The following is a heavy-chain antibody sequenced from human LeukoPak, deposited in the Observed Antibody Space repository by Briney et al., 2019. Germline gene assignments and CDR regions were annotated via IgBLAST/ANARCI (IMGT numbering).Heavy chain of an antibody. D-gene: IGHD1-7*01. J-gene: IGHJ5*02. Sequence: ASVKVSCKASGYTFTSYGISWVRQAPGQGLEWMGWISAYNGNTNYAQKLQGRVTMTTDTSTSTAYMELRSLRSDDTAVYCCARDDWNYERDWFDPWGQGTLVTVSS. CDR2: ISAYNGNT. V-gene: IGHV1-18*01. CDR1: GYTFTSYG. CDR3: ARDDWNYERDWFDP.